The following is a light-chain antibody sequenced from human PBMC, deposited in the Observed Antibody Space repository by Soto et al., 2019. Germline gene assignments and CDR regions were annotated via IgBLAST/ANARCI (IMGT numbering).Light chain of an antibody. V-gene: IGLV2-14*01. CDR1: SSDLGAYNY. CDR3: SSYTSSATLV. CDR2: EAT. Sequence: QSALTQPASVSGSPGQSITISCTGTSSDLGAYNYVSWYQQHPGKVPRLMIYEATQRPSGVSHRFSGSKSGRTASLTISGLQAEDEADYYCSSYTSSATLVFRTGTKLTVL. J-gene: IGLJ1*01.